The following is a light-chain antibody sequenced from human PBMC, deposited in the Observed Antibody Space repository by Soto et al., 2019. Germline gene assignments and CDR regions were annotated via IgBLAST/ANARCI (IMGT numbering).Light chain of an antibody. CDR1: QSIVTY. J-gene: IGKJ1*01. V-gene: IGKV1-39*01. CDR3: QQSYSTHTWT. CDR2: AAS. Sequence: IHMTQSPSSLSASVGYRVTITCRASQSIVTYLNWYLQKPGKAPKLLIYAASNLQSGVPSRFSGSGSGTDFTLTISSLKTEDFANYFCQQSYSTHTWTFGHGTKVDIK.